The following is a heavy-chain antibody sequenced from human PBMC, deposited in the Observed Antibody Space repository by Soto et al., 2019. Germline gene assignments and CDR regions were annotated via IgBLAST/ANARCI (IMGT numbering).Heavy chain of an antibody. D-gene: IGHD6-6*01. V-gene: IGHV3-30*18. Sequence: PGGSLRLSCAASGFTFSSYGMHWVRQAPGKGLEWVAVISYDGSNKYYADSVKGRFTISRDNSKNTLYLQMNSLRAEDTAVYYCAKDQIRPPGRIIAARLSSAFDIWGQGTMVTVSS. CDR3: AKDQIRPPGRIIAARLSSAFDI. J-gene: IGHJ3*02. CDR1: GFTFSSYG. CDR2: ISYDGSNK.